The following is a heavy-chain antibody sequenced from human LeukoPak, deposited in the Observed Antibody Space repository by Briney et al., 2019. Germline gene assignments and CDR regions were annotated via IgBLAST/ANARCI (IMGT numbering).Heavy chain of an antibody. V-gene: IGHV3-48*01. D-gene: IGHD2-15*01. CDR3: ALGYCSGGSCYYYYYGMDV. J-gene: IGHJ6*02. CDR2: ISSSSSTI. Sequence: GGSLRLSCAASGFTFSSYSMNWVRQPPGKGLEWVSYISSSSSTIYYADSVKGRFTISRDNAKNSLYLQMNSLRAEDTAVYYCALGYCSGGSCYYYYYGMDVWGQGTTVTVSS. CDR1: GFTFSSYS.